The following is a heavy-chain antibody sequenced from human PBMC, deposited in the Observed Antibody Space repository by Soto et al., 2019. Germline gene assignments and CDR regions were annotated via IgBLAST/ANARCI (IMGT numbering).Heavy chain of an antibody. CDR2: ISSSGSTI. D-gene: IGHD3-22*01. J-gene: IGHJ4*02. Sequence: EVQLVESGGGLVQPGGSLRLSCAASAFSFSSYEMNWVRQAPGKGLEWVSYISSSGSTIYYADSVRGRFNISRDNAKNSLYPQMNSLRAEDTAVYYCATDHRTYYEVDWYLDYWGQGTLVTVSS. CDR1: AFSFSSYE. V-gene: IGHV3-48*03. CDR3: ATDHRTYYEVDWYLDY.